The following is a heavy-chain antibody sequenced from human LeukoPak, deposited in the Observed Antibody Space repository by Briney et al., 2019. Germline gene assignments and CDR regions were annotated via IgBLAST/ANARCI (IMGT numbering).Heavy chain of an antibody. J-gene: IGHJ4*02. Sequence: GGSLRLSCAASGFTFSDYYMSWTRDAPGKGLEWVSYISSSCSTIHYADSVKGRFTISRDNAKNSLHLQMNSLRAEDTAVYYCARRKGLDYWGQGTLVTVSS. V-gene: IGHV3-11*01. CDR1: GFTFSDYY. D-gene: IGHD3/OR15-3a*01. CDR3: ARRKGLDY. CDR2: ISSSCSTI.